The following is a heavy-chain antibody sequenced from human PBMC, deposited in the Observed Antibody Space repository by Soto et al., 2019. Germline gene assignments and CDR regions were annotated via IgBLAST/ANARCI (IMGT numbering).Heavy chain of an antibody. J-gene: IGHJ6*02. CDR3: AKDLGPLKLLNYVFYGLDV. V-gene: IGHV3-53*01. CDR2: IESGGTA. CDR1: GFTVSSSY. D-gene: IGHD2-21*02. Sequence: GGSLRLSCNAPGFTVSSSYMSWVRQAPGMGLEWVAVIESGGTAHYADSVKGRFTISRDNPNNIIYLQLHTLRAEDTAVYYCAKDLGPLKLLNYVFYGLDVWGQGTTVTVSS.